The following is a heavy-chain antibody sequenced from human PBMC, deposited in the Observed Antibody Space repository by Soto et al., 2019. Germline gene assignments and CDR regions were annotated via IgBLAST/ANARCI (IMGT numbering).Heavy chain of an antibody. D-gene: IGHD6-19*01. CDR1: GFTFSSYG. CDR3: AKDGNVYSSGWYAPSLDY. CDR2: ISYDGSNT. J-gene: IGHJ4*02. V-gene: IGHV3-30*18. Sequence: QVQLVESGGGVVQPGRSLRLSCAASGFTFSSYGMHWVRQAPGKGLEWVEVISYDGSNTYYADSVKGRFTISRDNSKNTLYLQMNSLRAEDTAVYYCAKDGNVYSSGWYAPSLDYWGQGTLVTVSS.